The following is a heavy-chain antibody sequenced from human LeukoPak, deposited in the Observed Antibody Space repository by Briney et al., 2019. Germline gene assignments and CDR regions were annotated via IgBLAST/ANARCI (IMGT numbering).Heavy chain of an antibody. V-gene: IGHV3-23*01. CDR3: VRDHHRRLYDNQARDTFDI. D-gene: IGHD3-22*01. J-gene: IGHJ3*02. CDR2: ISGSGGST. Sequence: GGSLRLSCAASGFTFSSYAMSWVRQAPGKGLEGVSAISGSGGSTYYADSVKGRLTISRDNAKNSLYLQMNSLRAEDTAVYYCVRDHHRRLYDNQARDTFDIWGQGTMVTVSS. CDR1: GFTFSSYA.